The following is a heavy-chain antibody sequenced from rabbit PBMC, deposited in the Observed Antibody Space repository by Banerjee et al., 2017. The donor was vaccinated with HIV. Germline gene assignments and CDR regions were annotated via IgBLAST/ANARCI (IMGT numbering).Heavy chain of an antibody. J-gene: IGHJ4*01. CDR3: ARPVYGGGTYFDL. V-gene: IGHV1S45*01. CDR2: IYAGSSGST. Sequence: QEQLEESGGDLVKPEGSLKLTCTASGFTLSSSWWICWVRQAPGKGLEWIGCIYAGSSGSTYYASWAKGRFTISKTSSTTVTLQMTSLTAADTATYFCARPVYGGGTYFDLWGPGTLVTVS. D-gene: IGHD8-1*01. CDR1: GFTLSSSWW.